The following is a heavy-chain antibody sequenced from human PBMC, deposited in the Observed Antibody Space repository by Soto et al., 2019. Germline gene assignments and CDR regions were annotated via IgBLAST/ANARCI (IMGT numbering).Heavy chain of an antibody. CDR3: ATSRGHYYGSGSYGPPGYYYMDV. D-gene: IGHD3-10*01. CDR2: IYPGDSDT. J-gene: IGHJ6*03. V-gene: IGHV5-51*01. Sequence: GESLKVSCKGSGYSFTSYCIGWVRQMPGKGLEWMGIIYPGDSDTRYSPSFQGQVTISADKSISTAYLQWSSLKASDTAMYYCATSRGHYYGSGSYGPPGYYYMDVWGKGTTVTVSS. CDR1: GYSFTSYC.